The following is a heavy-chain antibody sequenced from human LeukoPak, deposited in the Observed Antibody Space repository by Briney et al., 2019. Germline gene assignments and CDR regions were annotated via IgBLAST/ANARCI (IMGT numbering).Heavy chain of an antibody. D-gene: IGHD1-26*01. Sequence: GGSLRLSCAASGFTFSSYGMHWVRQAPGKGLEWVAVISYDGSNKYYADSVKGRFTISRDNSKNTLYLQMNSLRAEDTAVYYCARDGIVGATTSGYWGQGTLVTVSS. V-gene: IGHV3-30*03. CDR2: ISYDGSNK. J-gene: IGHJ4*02. CDR3: ARDGIVGATTSGY. CDR1: GFTFSSYG.